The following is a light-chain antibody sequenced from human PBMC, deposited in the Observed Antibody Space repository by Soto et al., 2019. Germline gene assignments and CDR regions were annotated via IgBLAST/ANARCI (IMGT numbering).Light chain of an antibody. V-gene: IGKV3-20*01. CDR2: GAS. CDR3: QQHGFSPRT. CDR1: QSVTSSY. Sequence: EIVLTQSPDTLSLSPGERATLSCRASQSVTSSYLAWYQHKPGQAPRLLIYGASLRATGIPDRFSGSASGTDFSLTISRLEPEDFAVYYCQQHGFSPRTFGPGTRVEIQ. J-gene: IGKJ1*01.